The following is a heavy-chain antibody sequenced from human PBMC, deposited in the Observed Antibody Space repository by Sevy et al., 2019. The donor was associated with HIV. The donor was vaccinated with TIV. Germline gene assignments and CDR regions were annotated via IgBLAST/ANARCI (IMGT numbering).Heavy chain of an antibody. V-gene: IGHV3-48*02. CDR3: ARERTYDFWSGPPNWFDP. CDR2: ISSSSSTI. CDR1: GFTFSSYS. J-gene: IGHJ5*02. D-gene: IGHD3-3*01. Sequence: GGSLRLSCAASGFTFSSYSMNWVRQAPGKGLEWVSYISSSSSTIYYADSVKGRFTISRDNAKNSRYLQMNSLRDEETAGYYCARERTYDFWSGPPNWFDPWGQGTLVTVSS.